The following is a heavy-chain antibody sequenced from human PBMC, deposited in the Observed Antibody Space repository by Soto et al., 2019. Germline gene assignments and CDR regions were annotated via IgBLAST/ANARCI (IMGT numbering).Heavy chain of an antibody. J-gene: IGHJ4*02. Sequence: QVQLQESGPGLVTPSGTLSLTCAVSGGSISSNNWWSWVRQPPGKGLEWIGEIYHDGNTHYNPSLKSRVTISVDKSKNHSALILSSLTAADTAVYYCAKLDGGGYWGQGTLVTVSS. D-gene: IGHD1-1*01. CDR2: IYHDGNT. CDR3: AKLDGGGY. CDR1: GGSISSNNW. V-gene: IGHV4-4*02.